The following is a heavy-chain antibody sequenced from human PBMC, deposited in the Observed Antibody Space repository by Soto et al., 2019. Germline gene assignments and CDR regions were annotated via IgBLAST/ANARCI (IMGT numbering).Heavy chain of an antibody. CDR3: ARDRYHYGMDV. CDR2: IGTAGDT. Sequence: GGSLRLSYAASGFTFSSYDMHWVRQATGKGLEWVSAIGTAGDTYYPGSVKGRFTISRENAKNSLYLQMNSLRVGDTAVYYCARDRYHYGMDVWGQGATVTVSS. V-gene: IGHV3-13*01. CDR1: GFTFSSYD. D-gene: IGHD3-16*02. J-gene: IGHJ6*02.